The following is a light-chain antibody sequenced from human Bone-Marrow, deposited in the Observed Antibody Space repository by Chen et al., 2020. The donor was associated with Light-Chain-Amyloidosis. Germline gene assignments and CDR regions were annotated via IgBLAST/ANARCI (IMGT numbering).Light chain of an antibody. Sequence: SYDLTHPPSVSVSPGQTARITCSGDDLPTKYAYCYQQKPGPAPVLVIHRDTERPSGISERFSGSSSGTTATLTISGVQAEDEADYHCQSADSSGTYEVIFGGGTKLTVL. V-gene: IGLV3-25*03. CDR2: RDT. CDR3: QSADSSGTYEVI. CDR1: DLPTKY. J-gene: IGLJ2*01.